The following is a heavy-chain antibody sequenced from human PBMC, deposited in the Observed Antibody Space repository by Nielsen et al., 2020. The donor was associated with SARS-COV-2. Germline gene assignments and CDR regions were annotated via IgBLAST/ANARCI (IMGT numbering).Heavy chain of an antibody. CDR3: TRVTYYYDSSGYYFSGLDAFDI. Sequence: VRQAPGKGLEWVSAISGSGDSSYYADSVKGRFSISRDNSKNTLYLQMNSLKTEDTAVYYCTRVTYYYDSSGYYFSGLDAFDIWGQGTMVTVSS. J-gene: IGHJ3*02. V-gene: IGHV3-23*01. D-gene: IGHD3-22*01. CDR2: ISGSGDSS.